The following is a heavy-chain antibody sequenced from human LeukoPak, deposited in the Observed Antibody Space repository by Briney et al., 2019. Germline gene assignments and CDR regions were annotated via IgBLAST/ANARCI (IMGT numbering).Heavy chain of an antibody. CDR3: ARSQEIAAVYYYYGMDV. Sequence: GGSLRLSCAASGFTFSSYWMSWVRQAPGKGLEWVANIKQDGSEKYYVDSVKGRFTISRDNAKNSLYPQMNSLRAEDTAVYYCARSQEIAAVYYYYGMDVWGQGTTVTVSS. J-gene: IGHJ6*02. CDR2: IKQDGSEK. V-gene: IGHV3-7*03. CDR1: GFTFSSYW. D-gene: IGHD6-13*01.